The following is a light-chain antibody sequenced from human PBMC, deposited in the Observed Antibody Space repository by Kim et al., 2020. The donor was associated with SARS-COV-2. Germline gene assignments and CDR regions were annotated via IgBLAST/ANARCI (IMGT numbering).Light chain of an antibody. V-gene: IGKV1-17*01. Sequence: IRNDLGWYQQKPGKAPKRLIYGASSLQSGVPSRFSGSGSGTEFTLTISSLQPEDFATYFCLQYNGYPYTFGQGTKLEI. J-gene: IGKJ2*01. CDR3: LQYNGYPYT. CDR2: GAS. CDR1: IRND.